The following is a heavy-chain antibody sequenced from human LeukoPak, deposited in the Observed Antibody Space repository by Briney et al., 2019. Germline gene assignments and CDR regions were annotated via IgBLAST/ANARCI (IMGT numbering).Heavy chain of an antibody. CDR1: GYTFTGYY. V-gene: IGHV1-2*02. CDR3: ARAFSSPNDAFDI. D-gene: IGHD3-3*01. Sequence: EASVKVSCKASGYTFTGYYMHWVRQAPGQGLEWMGWINPNSGGTNYAQKFQGRVTMTRDTSISTAYMELSRLRSDDTAVYYCARAFSSPNDAFDIWGQGTMVTVSS. J-gene: IGHJ3*02. CDR2: INPNSGGT.